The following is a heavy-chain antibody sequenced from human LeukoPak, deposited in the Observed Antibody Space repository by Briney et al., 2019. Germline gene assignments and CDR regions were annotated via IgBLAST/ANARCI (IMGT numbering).Heavy chain of an antibody. J-gene: IGHJ4*02. V-gene: IGHV4-39*07. CDR1: GGSISSNSYY. CDR3: ARSYSSSWYVWNAVPREFDY. CDR2: IYYSGST. D-gene: IGHD6-13*01. Sequence: SETLSLTCAVSGGSISSNSYYWGWIRQPPGKGLEWIGSIYYSGSTYYNPSLKSRVTISVDTSKNQFSLKLSSVTAADTAVYYCARSYSSSWYVWNAVPREFDYWGQGTLVTVSS.